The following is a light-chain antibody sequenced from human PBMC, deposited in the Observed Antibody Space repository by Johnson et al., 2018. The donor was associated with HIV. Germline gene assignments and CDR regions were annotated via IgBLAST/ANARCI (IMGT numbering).Light chain of an antibody. J-gene: IGLJ1*01. CDR2: DNN. V-gene: IGLV1-51*01. CDR1: SSNIGNNY. Sequence: QSLLTQPPSVSAAPGQKVTISCSGSSSNIGNNYVSWYQQLPGTAPKLLIYDNNKRPSGIPDRFSGSKSGTSATLGITGLQTGAEADYYCGTWDSSLMAYVFGTGTKGTAL. CDR3: GTWDSSLMAYV.